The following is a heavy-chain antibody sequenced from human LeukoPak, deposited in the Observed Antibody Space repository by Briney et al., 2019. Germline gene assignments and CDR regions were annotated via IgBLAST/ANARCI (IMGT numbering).Heavy chain of an antibody. D-gene: IGHD1-7*01. CDR2: IWYDGSNK. CDR3: ARGGNNWNYRAYFDY. Sequence: GGSLRLSCAASGFTFSNYGMHWLRQAPGKGLEWVAVIWYDGSNKHYADSVKGRFTISRDNSKNMLYLQMNSLRAEDTAVYYCARGGNNWNYRAYFDYWGQRTLVTVSS. J-gene: IGHJ4*02. CDR1: GFTFSNYG. V-gene: IGHV3-33*01.